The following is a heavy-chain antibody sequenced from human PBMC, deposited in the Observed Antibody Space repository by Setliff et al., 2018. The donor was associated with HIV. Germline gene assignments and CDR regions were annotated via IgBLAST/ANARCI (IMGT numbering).Heavy chain of an antibody. CDR3: ARQGAGIQVRYFDWPWDPWTLDFDI. J-gene: IGHJ2*01. CDR1: GVSINRTDHY. Sequence: PSETLSLTCSVSGVSINRTDHYWGWIRQSPGKRLEWIGSVSQSGSTYYNPSLKSRITISVDRSKNLFSLKLSSVTAADTAVYYCARQGAGIQVRYFDWPWDPWTLDFDIWGRGTLVTVSS. V-gene: IGHV4-39*01. D-gene: IGHD3-9*01. CDR2: VSQSGST.